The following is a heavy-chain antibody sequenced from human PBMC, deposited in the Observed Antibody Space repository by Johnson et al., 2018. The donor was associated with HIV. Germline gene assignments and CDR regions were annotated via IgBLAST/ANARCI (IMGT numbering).Heavy chain of an antibody. CDR3: TRGGRWQTIYGAFDI. D-gene: IGHD5-24*01. CDR2: IWYDGSTI. Sequence: VQLVESGGGVVQPGRSLRLSCAASGFSFSSYGMHWVRQAPGKGLEWVAVIWYDGSTIYYADSVKGRFTISRDNAKNSLYLQMNSLKTEDTAVYYCTRGGRWQTIYGAFDIWGQGTMVTVSS. V-gene: IGHV3-33*01. J-gene: IGHJ3*02. CDR1: GFSFSSYG.